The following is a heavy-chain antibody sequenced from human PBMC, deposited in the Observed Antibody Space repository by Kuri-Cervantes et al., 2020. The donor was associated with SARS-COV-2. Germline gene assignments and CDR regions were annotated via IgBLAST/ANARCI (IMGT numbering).Heavy chain of an antibody. J-gene: IGHJ3*02. CDR3: ARAHTFLEWSSDAFDI. CDR1: GFTFDNYA. CDR2: ISYDGNNK. V-gene: IGHV3-30-3*01. D-gene: IGHD3-3*01. Sequence: GESLKISCEASGFTFDNYAMHWVRQVPGKGLEWVTVISYDGNNKYYADSVKGRFTISRDNSKNTLYLQMNSLKAEDRALYYCARAHTFLEWSSDAFDIWGQGTMVTVSS.